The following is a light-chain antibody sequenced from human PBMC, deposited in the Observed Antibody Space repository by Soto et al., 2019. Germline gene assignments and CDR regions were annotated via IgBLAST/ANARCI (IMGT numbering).Light chain of an antibody. CDR3: QQYGGSPYS. V-gene: IGKV3-20*01. Sequence: EIVLTQSPGTLSLSPGERATLSCRASQSVSSSYFAWYQQKPGQAPRLLIYGASSRATGIPDRFSGSGSGTDFTLPIITLEPEDFAVYYCQQYGGSPYSFGQGTKLEIK. CDR2: GAS. J-gene: IGKJ2*03. CDR1: QSVSSSY.